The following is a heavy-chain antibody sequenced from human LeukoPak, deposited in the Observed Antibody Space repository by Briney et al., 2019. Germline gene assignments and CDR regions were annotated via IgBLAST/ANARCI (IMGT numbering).Heavy chain of an antibody. V-gene: IGHV3-69-1*01. CDR3: ASYGGFTSATLVDLL. Sequence: GRSLRLSCAASGFSFSVYSMNWVRQAPGKGLEWVSSISSRSYTDYADSVRGRFAISRDNAKNSLFLQMNSLRAEDTAVYYCASYGGFTSATLVDLLWGQGTLVTVSS. CDR2: ISSRSYT. D-gene: IGHD4-23*01. J-gene: IGHJ4*02. CDR1: GFSFSVYS.